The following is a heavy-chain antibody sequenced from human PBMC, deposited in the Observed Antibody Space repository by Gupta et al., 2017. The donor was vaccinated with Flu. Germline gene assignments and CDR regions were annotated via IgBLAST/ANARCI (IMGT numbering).Heavy chain of an antibody. V-gene: IGHV4-39*01. CDR1: GGFTSSGTYY. J-gene: IGHJ4*02. CDR2: FYPGGRT. CDR3: GRAPHS. Sequence: LQLQESGPGLVKPSETLSLTCTFSGGFTSSGTYYWGWIRQPPGKGLEWIGSFYPGGRTFYNPSLKSRVIMSIDTSRNQFYLKLTSVTAADTAVDYCGRAPHSWGQGTLVAVS.